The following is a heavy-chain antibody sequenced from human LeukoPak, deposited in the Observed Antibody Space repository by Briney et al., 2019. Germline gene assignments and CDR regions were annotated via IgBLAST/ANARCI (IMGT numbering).Heavy chain of an antibody. CDR1: GYTFTSYA. CDR2: INAGNGNT. CDR3: ARSYYYGSGSPWGYYYYGMDV. V-gene: IGHV1-3*01. D-gene: IGHD3-10*01. Sequence: GASVKVSCKASGYTFTSYAMHWVRQAPGQRLEWMGWINAGNGNTKYSQKFQGRVTITRVTSASTAYMELSSLRSEDTAVYYCARSYYYGSGSPWGYYYYGMDVWGKGTTVTVSS. J-gene: IGHJ6*04.